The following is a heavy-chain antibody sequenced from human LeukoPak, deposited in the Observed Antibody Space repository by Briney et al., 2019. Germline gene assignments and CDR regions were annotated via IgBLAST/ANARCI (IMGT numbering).Heavy chain of an antibody. V-gene: IGHV3-30*01. D-gene: IGHD6-13*01. CDR2: ISYDGSNK. CDR1: GFTFSSYA. CDR3: ARAMYSSSWSDY. J-gene: IGHJ4*02. Sequence: PGGSLRLSCAASGFTFSSYAMHGVRQAPGKGLEWVAVISYDGSNKYYADSVKGRFTISRDNSKNTLYLQMNSLRAEDTAVYYCARAMYSSSWSDYWGQGTLVTVSS.